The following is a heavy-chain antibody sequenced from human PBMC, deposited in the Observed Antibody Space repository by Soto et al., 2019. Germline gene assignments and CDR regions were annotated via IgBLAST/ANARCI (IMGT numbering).Heavy chain of an antibody. J-gene: IGHJ4*02. CDR3: ARDCSGGSCYLFGY. Sequence: GSLRLSCAASGFTFSSYSMNWVRQAPGKGLEWVSYISSSSSTIYYADSVKGRFTISRDNAKNSLYLQMNSLRAEDTAVYYCARDCSGGSCYLFGYWGQGTLVTVSS. D-gene: IGHD2-15*01. V-gene: IGHV3-48*01. CDR2: ISSSSSTI. CDR1: GFTFSSYS.